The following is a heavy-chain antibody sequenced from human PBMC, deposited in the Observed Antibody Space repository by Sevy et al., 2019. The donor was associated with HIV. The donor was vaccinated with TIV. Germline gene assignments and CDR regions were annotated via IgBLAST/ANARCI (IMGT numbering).Heavy chain of an antibody. J-gene: IGHJ6*03. CDR3: ARVVPAAIASGYYYYYMDV. CDR1: GGTFSSYA. CDR2: IIPIFGTA. D-gene: IGHD2-2*01. Sequence: GPSVKVSCKASGGTFSSYAISWVRQAPGQGLEWMGGIIPIFGTANYAQKFQGRVTITADESTSTAYMELSSLRSEDTAVYYCARVVPAAIASGYYYYYMDVWGKGTTVTVSS. V-gene: IGHV1-69*13.